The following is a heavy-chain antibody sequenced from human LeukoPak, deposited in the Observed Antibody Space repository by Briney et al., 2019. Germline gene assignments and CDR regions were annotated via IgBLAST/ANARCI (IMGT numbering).Heavy chain of an antibody. J-gene: IGHJ6*03. D-gene: IGHD6-13*01. Sequence: KPGGSLRLSCAASGFTFSDYYMSWIRQAPGKGLEWVSYISSSGSTIYYADSVRGRFTISRDNAKNSLYLQMNSLRAEDTAVYYCARPIAAAGIYYYYYYMDVWGKGTTVTISS. CDR2: ISSSGSTI. CDR3: ARPIAAAGIYYYYYYMDV. V-gene: IGHV3-11*04. CDR1: GFTFSDYY.